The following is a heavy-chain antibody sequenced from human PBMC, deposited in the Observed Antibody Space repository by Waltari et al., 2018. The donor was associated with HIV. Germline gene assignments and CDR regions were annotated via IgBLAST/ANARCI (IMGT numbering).Heavy chain of an antibody. V-gene: IGHV1-2*06. CDR2: IYPTNGYT. Sequence: QVQLVQSGPEVKKPGASVKVSCKASGYTFSDDYIHWVRQATGQGPEWMGRIYPTNGYTYSVRKFQDRVTMTSDTSQNTVYMEVTGLTSDDTAIYYCARGMGFGWYYLDYWGQGTLVIVSS. D-gene: IGHD6-19*01. J-gene: IGHJ4*02. CDR3: ARGMGFGWYYLDY. CDR1: GYTFSDDY.